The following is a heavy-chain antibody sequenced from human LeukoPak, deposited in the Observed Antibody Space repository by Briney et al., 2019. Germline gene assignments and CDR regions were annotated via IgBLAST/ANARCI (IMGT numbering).Heavy chain of an antibody. Sequence: GGSLRLSCAASGFTFSTYNMNWVCQAPGKGLEWVSSISSSSSYIYYADSVKGRFTISRDNAKNSLYLQMNSLRAEDTAVYYCAKWGDHGGFDYWGQGTLVTVAS. CDR2: ISSSSSYI. CDR1: GFTFSTYN. J-gene: IGHJ4*02. CDR3: AKWGDHGGFDY. V-gene: IGHV3-21*01. D-gene: IGHD3-16*01.